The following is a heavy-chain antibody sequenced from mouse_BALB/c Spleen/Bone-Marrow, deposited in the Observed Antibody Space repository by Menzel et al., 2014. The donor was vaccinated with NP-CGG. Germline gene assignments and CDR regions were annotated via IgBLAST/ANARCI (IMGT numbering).Heavy chain of an antibody. J-gene: IGHJ3*01. CDR3: TRQGFAG. Sequence: QVQLQQPGPELMKPGASVKISCKATGYTFSSYWIEWVKQRPGHGLEWIGEILPGSGNTHYNEKFKGKATFTADTSSNTAYMQLSSLTSEDSAVYYCTRQGFAGWGQGTLVTVSA. CDR1: GYTFSSYW. V-gene: IGHV1-9*01. CDR2: ILPGSGNT.